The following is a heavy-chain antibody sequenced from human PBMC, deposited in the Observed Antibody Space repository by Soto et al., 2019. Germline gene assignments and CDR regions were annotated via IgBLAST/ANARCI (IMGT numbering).Heavy chain of an antibody. Sequence: GASVKVSCKASGYTFTSYGISWVRQAPGQGLEWMGWISAYNGNTNYAQKLQGRVTMTTDTSTSTAYMELRSLRSDDTAVYYCARDVHGDYPLSLWEHWGQGTLVTVSS. CDR2: ISAYNGNT. J-gene: IGHJ1*01. D-gene: IGHD4-17*01. V-gene: IGHV1-18*01. CDR1: GYTFTSYG. CDR3: ARDVHGDYPLSLWEH.